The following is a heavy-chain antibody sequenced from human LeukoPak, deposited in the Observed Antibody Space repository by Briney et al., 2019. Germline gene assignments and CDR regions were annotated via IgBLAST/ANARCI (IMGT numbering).Heavy chain of an antibody. D-gene: IGHD4-17*01. J-gene: IGHJ4*02. CDR2: IYYSGST. Sequence: PSQTLSLTCTVSGGSISSGGYYWSWIRQHPGKGLEWIGYIYYSGSTYYNPSLKSRVTISVDTSKNQFSLKLSSVTAADTAAYYCARVGSCGDYVCIDYWGQGTLVTVSS. CDR3: ARVGSCGDYVCIDY. CDR1: GGSISSGGYY. V-gene: IGHV4-31*03.